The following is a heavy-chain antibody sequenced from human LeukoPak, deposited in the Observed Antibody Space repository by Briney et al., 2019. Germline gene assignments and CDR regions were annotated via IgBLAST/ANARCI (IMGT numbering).Heavy chain of an antibody. J-gene: IGHJ5*02. V-gene: IGHV3-23*01. CDR2: INDDTP. D-gene: IGHD3-3*01. CDR1: GFTFSSFG. CDR3: AKEHDLWHEEGNWFDT. Sequence: GGSLRLSCAAYGFTFSSFGMSWVRQAPGKGLEWVSAINDDTPYYTDSVKGRFTVSRDNSKDTLYLHLNSLRAEDTAIYYCAKEHDLWHEEGNWFDTWGQGVLVTVSS.